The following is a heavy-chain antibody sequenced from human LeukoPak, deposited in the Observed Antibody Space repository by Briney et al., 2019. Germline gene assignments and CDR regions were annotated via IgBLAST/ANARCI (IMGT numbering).Heavy chain of an antibody. V-gene: IGHV4-39*01. J-gene: IGHJ3*02. CDR2: IYYSGSS. CDR1: GGSISSSSHY. CDR3: ARFTIFGVARNAFDM. D-gene: IGHD3-3*01. Sequence: SETLSLTCSVSGGSISSSSHYWGWIRQPPGKGLEWIGNIYYSGSSYNNPSLKSRVTIAVDTSKNQFSLKLSSVTAADTAVYYCARFTIFGVARNAFDMWGQGTMVTVSS.